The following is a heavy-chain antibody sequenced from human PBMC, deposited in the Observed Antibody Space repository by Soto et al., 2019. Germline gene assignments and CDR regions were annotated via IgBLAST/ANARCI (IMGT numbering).Heavy chain of an antibody. Sequence: ASVKVSCKAYGGTFSSYAISWVRQAPGQGLEWMGRIIPILGIANYAQKFQGRVTITADKSTSTAYMELSSLRSEDTAVYYCARSGPVLRYFDWPSDYNWFDPWGQGTLVTVSS. CDR2: IIPILGIA. J-gene: IGHJ5*02. V-gene: IGHV1-69*04. D-gene: IGHD3-9*01. CDR3: ARSGPVLRYFDWPSDYNWFDP. CDR1: GGTFSSYA.